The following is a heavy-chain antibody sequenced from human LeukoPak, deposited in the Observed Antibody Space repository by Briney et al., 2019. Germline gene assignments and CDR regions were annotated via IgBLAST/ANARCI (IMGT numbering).Heavy chain of an antibody. J-gene: IGHJ4*02. CDR3: ARQALGYCSGGNCYSDY. Sequence: GESLRISCKGSGYSFTSYWIGWVRQMPGKGLEWMGIIHPGDSDTRYSPSFQGQVTISADKSISTAYVQWGSLRASDTAMYYCARQALGYCSGGNCYSDYWGQGTLVSVSS. V-gene: IGHV5-51*01. D-gene: IGHD2-15*01. CDR2: IHPGDSDT. CDR1: GYSFTSYW.